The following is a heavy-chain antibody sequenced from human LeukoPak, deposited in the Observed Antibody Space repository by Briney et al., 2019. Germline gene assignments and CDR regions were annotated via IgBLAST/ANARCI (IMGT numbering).Heavy chain of an antibody. J-gene: IGHJ4*02. V-gene: IGHV3-7*03. CDR2: INQDESEI. Sequence: PGGSLRLSCVASGVTFSNYWMTWVRQAPGKGLEWVATINQDESEIYYVDSVKGRFTISRDNAKNSLYLQMHSLAAEDTAWYYCARYCTFRTCSGTKFDSWGPGTLVTVSS. CDR1: GVTFSNYW. CDR3: ARYCTFRTCSGTKFDS. D-gene: IGHD1-1*01.